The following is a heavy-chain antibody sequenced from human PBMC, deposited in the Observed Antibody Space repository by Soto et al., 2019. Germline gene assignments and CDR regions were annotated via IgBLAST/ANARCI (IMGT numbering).Heavy chain of an antibody. CDR1: GYTFTSYW. Sequence: PGESLKISCKGSGYTFTSYWIGWVRQMPGEGLEWMGVIYPSDSDIRYSPSFQGKVTISADKSITTAYLQWSSPRAEDTAIYYCAKKVNSGPGSQYFDYWGQGTLVTVSS. CDR3: AKKVNSGPGSQYFDY. D-gene: IGHD3-10*01. J-gene: IGHJ4*02. V-gene: IGHV5-51*01. CDR2: IYPSDSDI.